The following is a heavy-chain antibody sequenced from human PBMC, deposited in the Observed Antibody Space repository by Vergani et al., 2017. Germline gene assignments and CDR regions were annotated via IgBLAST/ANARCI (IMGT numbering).Heavy chain of an antibody. J-gene: IGHJ4*02. CDR3: ARDYRFWSGYYTGGGTEFDY. Sequence: QVQLVESGGGVVQPGRSLRLSCAASGFTFSSYAMHWVRQAPGTGLEWVAVISYDGSNKYYADSVKGRFTISRDNSKNTLYLQMNSLRAEDTAVYYCARDYRFWSGYYTGGGTEFDYWGQGTLVTVSS. CDR2: ISYDGSNK. V-gene: IGHV3-30-3*01. D-gene: IGHD3-3*01. CDR1: GFTFSSYA.